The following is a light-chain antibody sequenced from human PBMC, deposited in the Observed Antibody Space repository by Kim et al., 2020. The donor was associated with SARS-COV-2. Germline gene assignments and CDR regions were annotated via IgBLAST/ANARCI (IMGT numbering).Light chain of an antibody. Sequence: DIQLTQSPSFLSASVGDRVTITCRASQGISGYLAWYQQKPGKSPNLLIYAASTLQSGVPSRFSGSGSGTEFTLTISSLQPGDFATYYCQQRGSYPRTFGQGTQVDIK. CDR3: QQRGSYPRT. V-gene: IGKV1-9*01. J-gene: IGKJ1*01. CDR2: AAS. CDR1: QGISGY.